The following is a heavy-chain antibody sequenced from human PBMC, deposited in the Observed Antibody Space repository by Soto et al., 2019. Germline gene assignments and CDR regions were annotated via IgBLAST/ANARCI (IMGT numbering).Heavy chain of an antibody. J-gene: IGHJ6*02. CDR1: GGTFSSHS. CDR2: IIPIFGTE. Sequence: QVQLVQSGAEVKKPGSSVKVSCKVSGGTFSSHSINWVQQAPGQGPEWMGGIIPIFGTENYAQKFQGRVTITADESTSTAYMELSSLTSEDTALYYCSTSVYCSTTRCYYYYGLDVWGQGTTVIVSS. V-gene: IGHV1-69*01. CDR3: STSVYCSTTRCYYYYGLDV. D-gene: IGHD2-2*01.